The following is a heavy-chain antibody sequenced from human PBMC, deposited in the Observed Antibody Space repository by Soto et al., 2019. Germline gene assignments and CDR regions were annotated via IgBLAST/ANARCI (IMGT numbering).Heavy chain of an antibody. CDR3: ARMERGYYGMDV. CDR2: IYYSGST. D-gene: IGHD1-26*01. CDR1: GGSISSSSYY. J-gene: IGHJ6*02. Sequence: SETLSLTCTVSGGSISSSSYYWGWIRQPPGKGLEWIGSIYYSGSTYYNPSLKSRVTISVDTSKNQFSLKLSSVTAADTAVYYCARMERGYYGMDVWGQGTTVT. V-gene: IGHV4-39*01.